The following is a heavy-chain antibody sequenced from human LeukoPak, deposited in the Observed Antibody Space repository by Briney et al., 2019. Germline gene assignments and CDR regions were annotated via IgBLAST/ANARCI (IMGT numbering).Heavy chain of an antibody. Sequence: ASVKVSCKASGYTFTSYGISWVRQAPGQGLEWMGGIIPIFGTANYAQKFQGRVTITADESTSTAYMELSSLRSEDTAVYYCARDRNYDFWSGYPNWFDPWGQGTLVTVSS. J-gene: IGHJ5*02. CDR1: GYTFTSYG. D-gene: IGHD3-3*01. CDR2: IIPIFGTA. V-gene: IGHV1-69*13. CDR3: ARDRNYDFWSGYPNWFDP.